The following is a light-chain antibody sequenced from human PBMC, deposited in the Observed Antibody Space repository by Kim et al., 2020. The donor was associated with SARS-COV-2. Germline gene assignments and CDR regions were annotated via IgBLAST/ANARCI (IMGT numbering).Light chain of an antibody. Sequence: SSELTQDPAVSVALGQTVRITCQGDSLRSYYASWYQQKPGQGPVLVIYGKNNRPSGIPDRFSGSSSGNTASLTITGAQAEDEADYYCNSRDSSGNVVFGG. V-gene: IGLV3-19*01. CDR3: NSRDSSGNVV. CDR1: SLRSYY. J-gene: IGLJ2*01. CDR2: GKN.